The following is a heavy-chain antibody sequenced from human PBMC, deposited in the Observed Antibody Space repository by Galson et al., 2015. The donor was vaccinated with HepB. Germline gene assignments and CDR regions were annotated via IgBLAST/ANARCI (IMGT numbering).Heavy chain of an antibody. V-gene: IGHV4-59*12. Sequence: TLSLTCTVSGGSISSYYWSWIRQPPGKGLEWIGDIYYSGSTNYNPSLKSRVTISVDTSKNQFSLKLSSVTAADTAVYYCARDIGNYGSGSPSDYWGQGTLVTVSS. CDR3: ARDIGNYGSGSPSDY. CDR1: GGSISSYY. J-gene: IGHJ4*02. D-gene: IGHD3-10*01. CDR2: IYYSGST.